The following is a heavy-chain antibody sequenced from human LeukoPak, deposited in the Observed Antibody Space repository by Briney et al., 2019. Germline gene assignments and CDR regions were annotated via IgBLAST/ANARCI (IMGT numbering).Heavy chain of an antibody. J-gene: IGHJ5*02. V-gene: IGHV4-30-2*01. D-gene: IGHD3-22*01. Sequence: SQTLSLTCAVSGGSISSGGYSWSWIRQPPGKGLEWIGYIYHSGSTYYNPSLKSRVTISVDRSKNQFSLKLSSVTAADTAVYHCAREGSSGYTNWFDPWGQGTLVTVSS. CDR2: IYHSGST. CDR3: AREGSSGYTNWFDP. CDR1: GGSISSGGYS.